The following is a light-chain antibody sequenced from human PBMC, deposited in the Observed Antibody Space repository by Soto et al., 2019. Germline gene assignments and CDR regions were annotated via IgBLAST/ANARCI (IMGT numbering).Light chain of an antibody. CDR1: SSDVGGYNY. V-gene: IGLV2-11*01. Sequence: QSALTQPRSVSGSPGQSVTISCTGTSSDVGGYNYVSWYQHHPGKAPKVMIYDVSERPSGVPDRFSGSKSGNTASLTISGLQAEDESDYYCCSYAGSPRYVLGTGTKVTVL. CDR3: CSYAGSPRYV. CDR2: DVS. J-gene: IGLJ1*01.